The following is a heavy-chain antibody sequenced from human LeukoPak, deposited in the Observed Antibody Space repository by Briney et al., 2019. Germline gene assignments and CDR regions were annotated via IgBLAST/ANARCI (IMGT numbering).Heavy chain of an antibody. J-gene: IGHJ4*02. CDR3: ARGRGDGYNGPFDY. CDR1: GGSISSYY. CDR2: IYYSGST. D-gene: IGHD3-10*01. V-gene: IGHV4-59*12. Sequence: SETLSLTCTVSGGSISSYYWSWIRQPPGKGLEWIGYIYYSGSTNYNPSLKSRVTISVDTSKNQFSLKLSSVTAADTAVYYCARGRGDGYNGPFDYWGQGTLVTVSS.